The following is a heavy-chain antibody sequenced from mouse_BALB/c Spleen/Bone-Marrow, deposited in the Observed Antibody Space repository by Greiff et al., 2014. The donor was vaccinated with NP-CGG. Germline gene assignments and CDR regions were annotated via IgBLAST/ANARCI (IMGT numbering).Heavy chain of an antibody. CDR3: ASTYYGNPFAY. CDR1: GFTFSDYY. D-gene: IGHD2-10*01. V-gene: IGHV5-12*02. CDR2: ISNGGGST. Sequence: DVQLVESGGGLVQPGGSLKLSCATSGFTFSDYYMYWVRQTPEKRLEWVAYISNGGGSTYYPDTVKGRFTISRDNAKNTLYLQMSRLKSEDIAMYYCASTYYGNPFAYWGQGTLVTVSA. J-gene: IGHJ3*01.